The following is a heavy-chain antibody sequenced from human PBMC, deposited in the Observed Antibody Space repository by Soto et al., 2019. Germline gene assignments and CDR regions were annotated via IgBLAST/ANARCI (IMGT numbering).Heavy chain of an antibody. CDR3: AKDVFHDSENYRNDFDS. J-gene: IGHJ5*01. CDR1: GFTFSSYA. D-gene: IGHD3-10*01. Sequence: EVQLLESGGGLEQPGGSLRLSCEASGFTFSSYAMSWVRQAPGKGLEWVSGINTRGTRTYYADSVKGRFTVSRDNSKNTLYLQLNSLRAEDTAVYYCAKDVFHDSENYRNDFDSWGQGTLGTVSS. CDR2: INTRGTRT. V-gene: IGHV3-23*01.